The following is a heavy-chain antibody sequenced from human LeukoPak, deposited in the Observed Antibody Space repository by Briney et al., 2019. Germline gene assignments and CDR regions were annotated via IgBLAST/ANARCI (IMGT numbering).Heavy chain of an antibody. CDR1: GFTFTTYW. D-gene: IGHD3-10*01. CDR3: ASFPPYMVRTDAFDI. Sequence: GGSLRLSCAPSGFTFTTYWMGWVRQSPVKGLEWVASIKQGGSEKHYVDSVKGRFTISRDNAQNSLYLQMNSLRAEDTAVYYCASFPPYMVRTDAFDIWGQGTMVTVSS. CDR2: IKQGGSEK. J-gene: IGHJ3*02. V-gene: IGHV3-7*01.